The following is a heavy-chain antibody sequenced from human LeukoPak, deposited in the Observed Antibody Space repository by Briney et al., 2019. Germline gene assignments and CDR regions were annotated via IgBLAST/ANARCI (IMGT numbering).Heavy chain of an antibody. CDR1: GGSISSYY. Sequence: SETLSLTCTVSGGSISSYYWSWIRQPPGKGLEWIGYIYYSGSTNYNPSLKSRVTISVDTSKNQFSLKLSSVTAADTAVYYCARVGGQWLVVHAFDIWGQGTMVTVSS. J-gene: IGHJ3*02. D-gene: IGHD6-19*01. CDR3: ARVGGQWLVVHAFDI. CDR2: IYYSGST. V-gene: IGHV4-59*01.